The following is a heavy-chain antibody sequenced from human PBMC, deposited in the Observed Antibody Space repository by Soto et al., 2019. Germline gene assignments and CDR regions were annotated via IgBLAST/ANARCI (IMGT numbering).Heavy chain of an antibody. J-gene: IGHJ5*02. V-gene: IGHV4-59*12. CDR1: GGSISSYY. CDR2: IYYSGST. CDR3: AGSITMVRGVIGRWFDP. Sequence: SETLSLTCTVSGGSISSYYWSWIRQPPGKGLEWIGYIYYSGSTNYNPSLKSRVTISVDKSKNQFSLKLSSVTAADTAVYYCAGSITMVRGVIGRWFDPWGQGTLVTVSS. D-gene: IGHD3-10*01.